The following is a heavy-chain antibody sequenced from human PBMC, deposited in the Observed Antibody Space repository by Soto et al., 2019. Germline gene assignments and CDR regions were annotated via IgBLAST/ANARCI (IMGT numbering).Heavy chain of an antibody. J-gene: IGHJ4*02. Sequence: GGSLRLSCAASGFTFRSYWMHWVRQAPGKGLVWVSRINRDGSSTSYADSVKGRITISRDTAKNTLYLQMNSLRAEDTAVYYCAREIVTTGEYYFDSWGQGTLVTVSS. CDR2: INRDGSST. CDR3: AREIVTTGEYYFDS. CDR1: GFTFRSYW. D-gene: IGHD1-1*01. V-gene: IGHV3-74*01.